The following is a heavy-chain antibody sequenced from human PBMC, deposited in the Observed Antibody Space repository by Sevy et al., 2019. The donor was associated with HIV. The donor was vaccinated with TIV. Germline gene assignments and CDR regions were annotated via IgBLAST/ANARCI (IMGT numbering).Heavy chain of an antibody. CDR2: IYYSGST. Sequence: SETLSLTCTVSGGSISSYYWSWIRQPPGKGLEWIGYIYYSGSTNNNPSLKSRVTISVDTSKNQFSLKLSSVTAADTAVYYCARDHVTIFGVVRRGGMDVWGQGTTVTVSS. D-gene: IGHD3-3*01. J-gene: IGHJ6*02. CDR3: ARDHVTIFGVVRRGGMDV. V-gene: IGHV4-59*01. CDR1: GGSISSYY.